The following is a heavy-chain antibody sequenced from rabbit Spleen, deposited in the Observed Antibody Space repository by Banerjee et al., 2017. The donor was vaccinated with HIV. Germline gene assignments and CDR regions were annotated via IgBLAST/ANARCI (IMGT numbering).Heavy chain of an antibody. V-gene: IGHV1S45*01. CDR2: LDTDGSSTT. D-gene: IGHD8-1*01. CDR1: GFSFSSSYW. J-gene: IGHJ4*01. Sequence: QEQLEESGGDLVKPEGSLTLTCTASGFSFSSSYWICWVRQAPGKGLEWIACLDTDGSSTTRYASWAKGRFTISKTSSTTVTLQMTSLTAADTATYFCARDAEDADSGSYNSYYFNLWGQGTLVTVS. CDR3: ARDAEDADSGSYNSYYFNL.